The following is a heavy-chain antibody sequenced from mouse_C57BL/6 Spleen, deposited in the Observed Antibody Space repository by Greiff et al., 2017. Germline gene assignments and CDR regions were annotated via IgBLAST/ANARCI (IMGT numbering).Heavy chain of an antibody. CDR1: GYTFTSYG. CDR2: LYPRSGNT. J-gene: IGHJ4*01. CDR3: AISGGCDGLSAMYY. Sequence: QVHVKQSGAELARPGASVKLSCKASGYTFTSYGISWVKQRTGQGLEWIGELYPRSGNTYYNEKFKGKATLTADKSSSTAYMELRRLTSEDSAVYVCAISGGCDGLSAMYYWGQGTSVTVSS. V-gene: IGHV1-81*01. D-gene: IGHD2-2*01.